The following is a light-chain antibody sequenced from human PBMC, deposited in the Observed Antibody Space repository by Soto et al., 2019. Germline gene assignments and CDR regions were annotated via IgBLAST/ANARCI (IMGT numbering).Light chain of an antibody. Sequence: DIQMTQSPSSLSASVGDRVTITCRASQAIYNYLAWYQQKPGKVPTLLISAASTLQSVVPSRFSGSGSGTDFTLTISSLQPDDVATYYCQKFSAVPTFGGGTKVEI. CDR1: QAIYNY. V-gene: IGKV1-27*01. J-gene: IGKJ4*01. CDR3: QKFSAVPT. CDR2: AAS.